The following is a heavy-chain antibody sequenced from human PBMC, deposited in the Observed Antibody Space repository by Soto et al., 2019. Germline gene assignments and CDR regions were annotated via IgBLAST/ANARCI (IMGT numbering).Heavy chain of an antibody. CDR2: IFYGGST. J-gene: IGHJ4*02. V-gene: IGHV4-59*01. CDR3: ARGGSYASPNFDH. CDR1: GASISSYY. Sequence: SETLSLTCAVSGASISSYYWSWIRQSPGKGMEWIGYIFYGGSTNYNPSLKSRVSMSVDTSENRLSLRLTSVTSADTAVYHCARGGSYASPNFDHWGQGALVTVYS. D-gene: IGHD3-16*01.